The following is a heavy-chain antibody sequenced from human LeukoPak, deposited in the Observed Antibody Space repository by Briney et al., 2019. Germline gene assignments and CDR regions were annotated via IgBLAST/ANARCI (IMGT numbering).Heavy chain of an antibody. D-gene: IGHD5-12*01. CDR1: GASITARS. CDR2: IHGNGST. V-gene: IGHV4-4*07. CDR3: ASVDTVGTIWY. Sequence: SETLSLTCTVSGASITARSWNWIRQPAGKGLEWIGRIHGNGSTNYNPSLKSRVTTSLDTSKSQFSLKLSSVTAADTAVYYCASVDTVGTIWYWGQGTLVTISS. J-gene: IGHJ4*02.